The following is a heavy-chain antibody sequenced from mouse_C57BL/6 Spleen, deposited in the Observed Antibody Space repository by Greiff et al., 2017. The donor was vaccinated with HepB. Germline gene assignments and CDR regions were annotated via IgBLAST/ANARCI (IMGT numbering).Heavy chain of an antibody. CDR1: GFTFSSYA. CDR2: ISDGGSYT. Sequence: EVMLVESGGGLVKPGGSLKLSCAASGFTFSSYAMSWVRQTPEKRLEWVATISDGGSYTYYPDNVKGRFTISRDNAKNNLYLQMSHLKSEDTAMYYCARDRSNYVLYYFDYWGQGTTLTVSS. D-gene: IGHD2-5*01. J-gene: IGHJ2*01. CDR3: ARDRSNYVLYYFDY. V-gene: IGHV5-4*01.